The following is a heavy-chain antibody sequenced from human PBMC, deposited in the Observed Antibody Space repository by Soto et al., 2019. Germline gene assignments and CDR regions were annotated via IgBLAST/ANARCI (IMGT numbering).Heavy chain of an antibody. CDR1: GFTFSSYA. Sequence: PGGSLRLSCAASGFTFSSYAMSWVRQAPGKGLEWVSAISGSGGSTYYADSVKGRFTISRDNSKNTLYLQMNSLRAEDTAVYYCAKDYQLGSSWYPYYFDYWGQGTLVTVSS. V-gene: IGHV3-23*01. CDR3: AKDYQLGSSWYPYYFDY. CDR2: ISGSGGST. J-gene: IGHJ4*02. D-gene: IGHD6-13*01.